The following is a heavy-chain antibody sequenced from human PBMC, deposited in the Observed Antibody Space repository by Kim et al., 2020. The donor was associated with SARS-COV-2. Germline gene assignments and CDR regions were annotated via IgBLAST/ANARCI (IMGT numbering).Heavy chain of an antibody. V-gene: IGHV1-18*01. D-gene: IGHD2-2*01. CDR3: ARGPIIDIVIIPASKNSYYMDV. CDR2: ISGYNGKT. Sequence: ASVKVSCKASGYRISSNAVTWVRQAPGRGPEWMGWISGYNGKTKYAQNFQGRVTMTTDRSTSTAYVELKNLRADDTAVYYCARGPIIDIVIIPASKNSYYMDVWGKGTTVTVSS. J-gene: IGHJ6*03. CDR1: GYRISSNA.